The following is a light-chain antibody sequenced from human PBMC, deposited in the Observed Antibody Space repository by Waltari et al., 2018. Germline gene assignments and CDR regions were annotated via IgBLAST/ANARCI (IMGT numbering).Light chain of an antibody. CDR2: YNS. V-gene: IGLV3-21*04. CDR3: QAWHTGTSHVV. Sequence: SYVLTQPPSVSVAPGMTARIHYAGTDLCSQSFPLYQQKPGQAPVLVMYYNSDRPSGIPERFSGSNSGNTATLTITRVEAGDEADYYCQAWHTGTSHVVFGGGTKLTVL. J-gene: IGLJ2*01. CDR1: DLCSQS.